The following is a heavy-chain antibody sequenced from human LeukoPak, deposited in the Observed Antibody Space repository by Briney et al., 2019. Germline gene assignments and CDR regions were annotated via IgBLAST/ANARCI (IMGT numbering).Heavy chain of an antibody. Sequence: PSQTLSLTCTVSGGSISSGGYYWGWIRQHPGKGLEWIGYIYYSGSTYYNPSLKSRVTISVDTSKNQFSLKPSSVTAADTAVYYCARGLTGSSYFDYWGQGTLVTVSS. J-gene: IGHJ4*02. V-gene: IGHV4-31*03. CDR2: IYYSGST. D-gene: IGHD3-9*01. CDR3: ARGLTGSSYFDY. CDR1: GGSISSGGYY.